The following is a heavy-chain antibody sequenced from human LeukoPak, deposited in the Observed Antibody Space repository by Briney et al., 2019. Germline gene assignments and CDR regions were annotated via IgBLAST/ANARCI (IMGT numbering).Heavy chain of an antibody. Sequence: ASVKVSCKASGYTFTSYYMHWVQQAPGQGLEWMGIINPSGGSTNYAQKFQGRVTMTRDTSTSTVYMELSSLRSEDTAVYYCARDRELHYDSSGYYYWGQGTLVTVSS. D-gene: IGHD3-22*01. CDR1: GYTFTSYY. V-gene: IGHV1-46*01. CDR3: ARDRELHYDSSGYYY. J-gene: IGHJ4*02. CDR2: INPSGGST.